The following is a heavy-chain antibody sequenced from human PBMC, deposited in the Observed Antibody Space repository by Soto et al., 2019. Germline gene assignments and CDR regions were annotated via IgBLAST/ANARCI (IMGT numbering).Heavy chain of an antibody. CDR1: GYSISSGYH. J-gene: IGHJ5*02. D-gene: IGHD2-15*01. V-gene: IGHV4-38-2*02. CDR2: VHYSGNT. CDR3: ARQDRVVAEGRWFDP. Sequence: SETLSLTCTVSGYSISSGYHWAWIRQPPGEGLEWLGSVHYSGNTYYNPSLKSRLTISVDKSKNQFSLNLSSVTAADTAVYYCARQDRVVAEGRWFDPWGQGTLVTVS.